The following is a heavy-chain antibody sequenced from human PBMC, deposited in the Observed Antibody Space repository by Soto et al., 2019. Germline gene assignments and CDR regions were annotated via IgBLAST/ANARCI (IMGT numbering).Heavy chain of an antibody. CDR1: GYSFTTYW. J-gene: IGHJ6*02. D-gene: IGHD1-7*01. CDR3: ARLHWAGTPKADMDV. CDR2: IYPGDSDT. V-gene: IGHV5-51*01. Sequence: GESLKISCKGSGYSFTTYWIAWVRQMPGKGLECMGIIYPGDSDTRYTPSFQGQVTISAEKSVSTAYLQWSSLKDSDTAMYYCARLHWAGTPKADMDVWGQGTTVTVS.